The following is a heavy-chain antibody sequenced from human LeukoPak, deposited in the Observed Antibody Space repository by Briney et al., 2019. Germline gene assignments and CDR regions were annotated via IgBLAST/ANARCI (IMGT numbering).Heavy chain of an antibody. J-gene: IGHJ4*02. CDR3: ASARQRMVRGVIITPGY. CDR1: GFTFSSYA. Sequence: PGGSLRLSCAASGFTFSSYAMSWVRQAPGKGLEWVSAISGSGGSTYYADSVKGRFTISRDNSKNTLYLQMNRLRAEDTAVYYCASARQRMVRGVIITPGYWGQGTLVTVSS. V-gene: IGHV3-23*01. CDR2: ISGSGGST. D-gene: IGHD3-10*01.